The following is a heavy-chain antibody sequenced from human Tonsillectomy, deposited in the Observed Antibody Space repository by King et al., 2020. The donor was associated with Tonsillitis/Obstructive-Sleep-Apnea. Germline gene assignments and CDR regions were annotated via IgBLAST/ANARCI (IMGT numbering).Heavy chain of an antibody. CDR3: ARGRVFGVVIRGARDYYYMDV. Sequence: VQLQQWGAGLLKPSETLSLTCAVYGGSFSGYYWTWIRQPPGKGLEWIGEINHSGSTNYNPSLKSRVTISVDTSKNHFSLKLSSVTAADTAVYYCARGRVFGVVIRGARDYYYMDVWGKGTTVIVSS. CDR2: INHSGST. D-gene: IGHD3-3*01. V-gene: IGHV4-34*01. J-gene: IGHJ6*03. CDR1: GGSFSGYY.